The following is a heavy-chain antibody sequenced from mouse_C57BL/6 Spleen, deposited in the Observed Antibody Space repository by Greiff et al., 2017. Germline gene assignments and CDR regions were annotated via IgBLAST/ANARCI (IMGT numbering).Heavy chain of an antibody. CDR3: ARDEGYFDY. V-gene: IGHV1-4*01. CDR2: INPSSGYN. Sequence: QFQLQQPVAELARPGASVKMSCKASGYTFTSYTMHWVKKRPGQGLEWIGYINPSSGYNKYNQKFKDKATLTADKSSSTAYMQLSSLTSEDSAVYYCARDEGYFDYWGQGTTLTVSS. CDR1: GYTFTSYT. J-gene: IGHJ2*01.